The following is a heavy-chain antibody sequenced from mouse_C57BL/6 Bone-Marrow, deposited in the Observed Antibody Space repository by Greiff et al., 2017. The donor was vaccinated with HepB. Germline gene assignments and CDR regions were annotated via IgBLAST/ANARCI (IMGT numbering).Heavy chain of an antibody. CDR3: ARNGLIYYYFDY. Sequence: QVQLQQSGPGLVQPSQSLSITCTVSGFSLTSYGVHWVRQSPGKGLEWLGVIWSGGSTDYNAAFISRLSISKDNSKSQVFFKMNSLQADDTAIYYFARNGLIYYYFDYWGQGTTLTVSS. D-gene: IGHD1-1*01. V-gene: IGHV2-2*01. CDR2: IWSGGST. J-gene: IGHJ2*01. CDR1: GFSLTSYG.